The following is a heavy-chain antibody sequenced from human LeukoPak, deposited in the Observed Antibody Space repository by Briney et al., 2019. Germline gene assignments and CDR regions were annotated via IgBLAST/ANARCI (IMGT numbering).Heavy chain of an antibody. Sequence: PGRSLRLSCAASGFTFSSYGMHWVRQAPGKGLEWVAVISYDGSNKYYADSVKGRFTISRDNSKNTLYLQMNSLRAEDTAVYYCAKSGAFGGVIDSHWGQGTLVTVSS. CDR1: GFTFSSYG. D-gene: IGHD3-16*02. V-gene: IGHV3-30*18. J-gene: IGHJ4*02. CDR3: AKSGAFGGVIDSH. CDR2: ISYDGSNK.